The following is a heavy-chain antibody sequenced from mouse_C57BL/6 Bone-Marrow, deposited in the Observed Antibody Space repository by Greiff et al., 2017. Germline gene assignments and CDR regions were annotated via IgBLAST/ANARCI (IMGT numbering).Heavy chain of an antibody. CDR1: GYTFTSYW. J-gene: IGHJ3*01. CDR3: ARGLSLVAY. Sequence: QVQLQQPGAELVKPGASVKLSCKASGYTFTSYWMHWVKQRPGQGLEWIGMIHPNSGSTNYTEKFKSKATLTVDKSPSTAYMQLSSLTSADSVVYYCARGLSLVAYWGQGTLVTVSA. CDR2: IHPNSGST. V-gene: IGHV1-64*01. D-gene: IGHD3-1*01.